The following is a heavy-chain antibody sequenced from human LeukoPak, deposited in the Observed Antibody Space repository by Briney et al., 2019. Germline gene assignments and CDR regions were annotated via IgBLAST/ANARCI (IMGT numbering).Heavy chain of an antibody. D-gene: IGHD2-15*01. CDR2: ISYSGST. J-gene: IGHJ4*02. V-gene: IGHV4-39*01. CDR3: ARHYCSGGLCYLFDY. Sequence: SETLSLTCTVSGGSISSSSHYWGWIRQPPGKGLEWIGSISYSGSTSYNPSLKSRVTISLDTSKNQFSLNLISVTAADTAVYYCARHYCSGGLCYLFDYWGQGTLVTVSS. CDR1: GGSISSSSHY.